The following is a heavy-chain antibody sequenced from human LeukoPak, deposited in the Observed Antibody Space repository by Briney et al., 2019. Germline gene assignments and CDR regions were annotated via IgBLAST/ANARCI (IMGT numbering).Heavy chain of an antibody. CDR2: IYSGGST. V-gene: IGHV3-53*01. Sequence: PGGSLRLSCAASGFTVSSNYISWVRQAPGKGLGWVSVIYSGGSTYYADSVKGRFTISRDNSKNTLDLQMNSLRAEDTAVYYCARAGRDCSGGSCYYYYYYMDVWGKGTTVTISS. CDR3: ARAGRDCSGGSCYYYYYYMDV. D-gene: IGHD2-15*01. J-gene: IGHJ6*03. CDR1: GFTVSSNY.